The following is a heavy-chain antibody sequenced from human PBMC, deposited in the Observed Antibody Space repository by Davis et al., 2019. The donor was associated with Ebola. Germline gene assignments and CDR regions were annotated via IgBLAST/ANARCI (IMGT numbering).Heavy chain of an antibody. Sequence: SETLSLTCAVYGGSFSGYYWNWIRQPPGKGLEWIGEISHSGSTNYNPSLKSRVTITVDTSKNPFSLKVSSVIAADTAVYYCARGNSYDFSSGYYTLGPEYNYWGQGTLVTVSS. V-gene: IGHV4-34*01. CDR2: ISHSGST. J-gene: IGHJ4*02. CDR1: GGSFSGYY. CDR3: ARGNSYDFSSGYYTLGPEYNY. D-gene: IGHD3-3*01.